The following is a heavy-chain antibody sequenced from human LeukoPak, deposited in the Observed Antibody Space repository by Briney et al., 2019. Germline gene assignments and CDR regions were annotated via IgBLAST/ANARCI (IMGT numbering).Heavy chain of an antibody. CDR3: ARQGLKEYYYDSSGAPPI. V-gene: IGHV3-48*04. CDR2: ISSSGSTI. Sequence: PGGSLRLSCAASGFTFSSYSMSWIRQAPGKGLEWVSYISSSGSTIYYADSVKGRFTISRDNAKNSLYLQMNSLRAEDTAVYYCARQGLKEYYYDSSGAPPIWGQGTMVTVSS. D-gene: IGHD3-22*01. J-gene: IGHJ3*02. CDR1: GFTFSSYS.